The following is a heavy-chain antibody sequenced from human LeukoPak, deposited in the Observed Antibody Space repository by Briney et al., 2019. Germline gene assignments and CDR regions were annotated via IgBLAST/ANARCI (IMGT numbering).Heavy chain of an antibody. J-gene: IGHJ4*02. Sequence: GGSLRLSCAASGFTFSSYSMNWVRQAPGKGLEWVSSISSSSSYIYYADSVKGRFTISRDNAKNSLYLQMNSLRAEDTAEYYCARIGRDGQFDYWGQGTLVTVSS. CDR2: ISSSSSYI. CDR3: ARIGRDGQFDY. V-gene: IGHV3-21*01. CDR1: GFTFSSYS. D-gene: IGHD1-26*01.